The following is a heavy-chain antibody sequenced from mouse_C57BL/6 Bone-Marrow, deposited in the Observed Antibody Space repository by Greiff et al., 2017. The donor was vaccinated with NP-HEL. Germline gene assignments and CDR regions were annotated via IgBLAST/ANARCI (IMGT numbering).Heavy chain of an antibody. V-gene: IGHV5-4*01. CDR1: GFTFSSYA. D-gene: IGHD1-1*01. Sequence: EVQRVESGGGLVKPGGSLKLSCAASGFTFSSYAMSWVRQTPEKRLEWVATISDGGSYTYYPDNVKGRFTISRDNAKNNLYLQMSHLKSEDTAMYYCARDRSGSSYGYAMDYWGQGTSVTVSS. J-gene: IGHJ4*01. CDR3: ARDRSGSSYGYAMDY. CDR2: ISDGGSYT.